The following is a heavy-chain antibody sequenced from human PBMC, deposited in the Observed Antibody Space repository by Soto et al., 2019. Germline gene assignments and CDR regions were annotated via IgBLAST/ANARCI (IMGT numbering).Heavy chain of an antibody. Sequence: PSETLSLTCTVSGGSISSYYWSWIRQPPGKGLEWIGYIYYSGSTNYNPSLKSRVTISVDTSKNQFSLKLSSVTAADTAVYYCARGPLSHYYYGMDVWGQGTTVTVSS. CDR3: ARGPLSHYYYGMDV. V-gene: IGHV4-59*01. J-gene: IGHJ6*02. CDR1: GGSISSYY. CDR2: IYYSGST.